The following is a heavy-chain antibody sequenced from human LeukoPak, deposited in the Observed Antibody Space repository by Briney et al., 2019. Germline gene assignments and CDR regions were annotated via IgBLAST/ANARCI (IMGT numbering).Heavy chain of an antibody. CDR3: ARDAYSSGWSR. D-gene: IGHD6-19*01. CDR1: GGTFSSYA. Sequence: ASVKVSCKASGGTFSSYAISWVRQAPGQGLEWMGIINPSGGSTSYARKFQGRVTMTRDTSTGTVYMELSSLRSEDTAVYYCARDAYSSGWSRWGQGTLVTVSS. V-gene: IGHV1-46*01. CDR2: INPSGGST. J-gene: IGHJ4*02.